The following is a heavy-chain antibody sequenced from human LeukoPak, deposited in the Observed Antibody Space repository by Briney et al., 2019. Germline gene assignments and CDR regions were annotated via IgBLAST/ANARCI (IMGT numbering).Heavy chain of an antibody. D-gene: IGHD2-2*01. J-gene: IGHJ4*02. Sequence: SETLSLTCTVSGGSISSGGYYWSWIRQPPGKGLEWIGYIYHSGSTYYNPSLKSRVTISVDRSKNQFSLKLSSVTAADTAVYYCARGEYQLPSQIDYWGQGTLVTVSS. V-gene: IGHV4-30-2*01. CDR3: ARGEYQLPSQIDY. CDR1: GGSISSGGYY. CDR2: IYHSGST.